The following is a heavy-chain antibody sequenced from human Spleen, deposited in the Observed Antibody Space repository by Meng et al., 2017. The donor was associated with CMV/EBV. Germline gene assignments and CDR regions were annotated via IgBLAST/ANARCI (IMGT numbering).Heavy chain of an antibody. J-gene: IGHJ4*02. CDR1: GYTFTSFS. D-gene: IGHD1-1*01. V-gene: IGHV1-18*01. Sequence: ASVKVSCNASGYTFTSFSINWVRQAPGQGLEWMGWISGYNGDAKYAQKFQGRVTVTTDTSTSTAYMELRGLSSDDTAVYYCTRAPEQLLTESPFDYWGQGTLVTVSS. CDR2: ISGYNGDA. CDR3: TRAPEQLLTESPFDY.